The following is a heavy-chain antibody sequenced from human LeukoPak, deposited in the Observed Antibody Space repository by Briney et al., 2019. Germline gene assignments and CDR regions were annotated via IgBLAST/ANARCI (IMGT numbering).Heavy chain of an antibody. CDR3: ARAQHLTDSSGYYYWYFDL. CDR1: GYTFTSYG. J-gene: IGHJ2*01. D-gene: IGHD3-22*01. CDR2: ISAYNGNT. V-gene: IGHV1-18*01. Sequence: GASVKVSCKASGYTFTSYGISWVRQAPGRGLEWMGWISAYNGNTNYAQKLQGRVTTTTDTSTSTAYMELRSLRSDDTAVYYCARAQHLTDSSGYYYWYFDLWGRGTLVTVSS.